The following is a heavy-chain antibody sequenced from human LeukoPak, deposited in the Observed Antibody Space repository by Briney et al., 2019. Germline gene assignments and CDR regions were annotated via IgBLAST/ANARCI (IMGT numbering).Heavy chain of an antibody. CDR2: INPSGGST. CDR1: GYTFTSYY. V-gene: IGHV1-46*01. CDR3: ARKRITMVRGVSSTYDYYYGMDV. Sequence: ASVKVSRKASGYTFTSYYMHWVRQAPGQGLEWMGIINPSGGSTSYAQKFQGRVTMTRDTSTSTVYMELSSLRSEDTAVYYCARKRITMVRGVSSTYDYYYGMDVWGQGTTVTVSS. D-gene: IGHD3-10*01. J-gene: IGHJ6*02.